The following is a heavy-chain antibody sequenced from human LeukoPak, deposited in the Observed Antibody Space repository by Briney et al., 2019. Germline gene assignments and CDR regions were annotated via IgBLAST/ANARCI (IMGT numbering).Heavy chain of an antibody. Sequence: GGSLRLSCTASGFTFSSYSMNWVRQAPGKGLEWVSSISSSSSYIYYADSVKGRFTISRDNAKNSLYLHMNSLRAEDTAVYYCARADGGIVVVTYFDYWGQGTLVTVSS. J-gene: IGHJ4*02. CDR1: GFTFSSYS. D-gene: IGHD3-22*01. CDR2: ISSSSSYI. V-gene: IGHV3-21*01. CDR3: ARADGGIVVVTYFDY.